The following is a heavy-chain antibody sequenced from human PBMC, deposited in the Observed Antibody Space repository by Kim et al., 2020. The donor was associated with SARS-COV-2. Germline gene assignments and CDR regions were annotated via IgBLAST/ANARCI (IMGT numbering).Heavy chain of an antibody. V-gene: IGHV1-2*02. CDR3: ARTAAAMTAPDF. D-gene: IGHD2-2*01. Sequence: ASVKVSCKASGYTFIGYYMHWVRQAPGQGLEWMGWINSKSGGATYAQKFQCRITMTRDTSISAVYMELSSLKSDDTAVYYCARTAAAMTAPDFWGQGTLVTVSS. CDR2: INSKSGGA. CDR1: GYTFIGYY. J-gene: IGHJ4*02.